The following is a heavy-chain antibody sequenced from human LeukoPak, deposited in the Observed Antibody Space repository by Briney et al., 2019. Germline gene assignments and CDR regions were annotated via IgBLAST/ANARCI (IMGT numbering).Heavy chain of an antibody. J-gene: IGHJ4*02. CDR3: ARDLKRITMIVFDY. CDR1: GYTFTGYY. Sequence: ASVKVSCKASGYTFTGYYMHWVRQAPGQGLEWMGRINPNSGGTNYAQKFQGRVTMTGDTSISTAYMELSRLRSDDTAVYYCARDLKRITMIVFDYWGQGTLVTVSS. CDR2: INPNSGGT. D-gene: IGHD3-22*01. V-gene: IGHV1-2*06.